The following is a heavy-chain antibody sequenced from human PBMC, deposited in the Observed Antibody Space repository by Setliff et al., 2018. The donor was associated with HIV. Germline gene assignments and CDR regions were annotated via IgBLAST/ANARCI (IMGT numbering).Heavy chain of an antibody. V-gene: IGHV4-39*01. CDR2: IYYSGST. CDR3: ARLGWLPPYDVDY. J-gene: IGHJ4*02. Sequence: SETLSLTCTVSGGSISRSSYYWGWIRQPPGKGLEWIGSIYYSGSTYYNPSLKSRVTISVDTSKNQFSLKLSSVTAADTAVYYCARLGWLPPYDVDYWGQGTLVTVSS. D-gene: IGHD3-9*01. CDR1: GGSISRSSYY.